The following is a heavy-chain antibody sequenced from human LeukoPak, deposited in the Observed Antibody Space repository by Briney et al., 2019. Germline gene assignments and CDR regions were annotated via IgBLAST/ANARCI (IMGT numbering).Heavy chain of an antibody. J-gene: IGHJ4*02. D-gene: IGHD3-22*01. CDR2: IYYSGGT. CDR3: ARDGLYDSNGYYVDS. Sequence: PSETLSLTCTVSGGAISSFYWSWIRQPPGKGLEWIGYIYYSGGTKYNPSLMSRVSISVDRAQNQFSLSLSSVTAADTAVYYCARDGLYDSNGYYVDSWGQGTLVIVSS. V-gene: IGHV4-59*01. CDR1: GGAISSFY.